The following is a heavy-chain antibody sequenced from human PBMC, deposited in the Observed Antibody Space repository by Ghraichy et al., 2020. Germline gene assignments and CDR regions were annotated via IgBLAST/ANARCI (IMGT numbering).Heavy chain of an antibody. Sequence: GGSLRLSCAASGFSFNTYGMNWIRQTPGKGLEWLSHIGPRRNTLFYAASVRGRFTISEDEDVRSVYLQMNSLRAEDSALYYCARSLGYWAFDFWGQGTLVTVSS. CDR3: ARSLGYWAFDF. D-gene: IGHD2-8*02. CDR2: IGPRRNTL. CDR1: GFSFNTYG. J-gene: IGHJ4*02. V-gene: IGHV3-48*01.